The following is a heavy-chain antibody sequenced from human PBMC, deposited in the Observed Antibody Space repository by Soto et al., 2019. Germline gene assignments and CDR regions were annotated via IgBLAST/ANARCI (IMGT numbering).Heavy chain of an antibody. CDR3: ARQDGSSITIFGVVMKYNWFDP. CDR2: IYYSGST. V-gene: IGHV4-39*01. J-gene: IGHJ5*02. Sequence: SETLSLTCTVSGGSISSSSYYWGWIRQPPWKGLEWIGSIYYSGSTYYNPSLKSRVTISVDTSKNQFSLKLSSVTAADTAVYYCARQDGSSITIFGVVMKYNWFDPWGQGTLVTVSS. D-gene: IGHD3-3*01. CDR1: GGSISSSSYY.